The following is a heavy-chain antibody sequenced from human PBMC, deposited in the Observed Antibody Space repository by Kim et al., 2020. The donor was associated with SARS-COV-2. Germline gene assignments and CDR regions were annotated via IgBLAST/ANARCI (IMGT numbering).Heavy chain of an antibody. CDR2: MNPNSGNT. CDR1: GYTFTSYD. CDR3: ARGTFTYYDILTGYFLFGWFDP. J-gene: IGHJ5*02. V-gene: IGHV1-8*01. D-gene: IGHD3-9*01. Sequence: ASMKVSCKASGYTFTSYDINWVRQATGQGLEWMGWMNPNSGNTGYAQKFQGRVTMTRNTSISTAYMELSSLRSEDTAVYYCARGTFTYYDILTGYFLFGWFDPWGQGTLVTVSS.